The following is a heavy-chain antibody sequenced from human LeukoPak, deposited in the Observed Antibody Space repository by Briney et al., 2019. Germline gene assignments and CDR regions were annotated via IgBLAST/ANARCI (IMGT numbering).Heavy chain of an antibody. CDR3: ARSSVAAAGYFDY. CDR1: ARSISSGGYS. D-gene: IGHD6-13*01. V-gene: IGHV4-30-2*01. Sequence: SATLSLTCALSARSISSGGYSWSWIQQPPGKGLEWFGYIYHSGSTYYNSSLKSRVTISVDRSKNQFSLKLSSVTAADTAVYYCARSSVAAAGYFDYWGQGTLVTVSS. CDR2: IYHSGST. J-gene: IGHJ4*02.